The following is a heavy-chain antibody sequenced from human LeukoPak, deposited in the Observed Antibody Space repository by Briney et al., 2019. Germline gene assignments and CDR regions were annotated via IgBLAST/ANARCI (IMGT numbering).Heavy chain of an antibody. V-gene: IGHV3-53*05. CDR1: GFTVSSNY. Sequence: GGSLRLSCAASGFTVSSNYMNWVRQAPGKGLEWVSVIYSGSSTYYADSVKGRFTISRDNSKNTLYLQMNSLRAEDTAVYYCAKDHGYSYAFDYWGQGTLVTVSS. D-gene: IGHD5-18*01. J-gene: IGHJ4*02. CDR3: AKDHGYSYAFDY. CDR2: IYSGSST.